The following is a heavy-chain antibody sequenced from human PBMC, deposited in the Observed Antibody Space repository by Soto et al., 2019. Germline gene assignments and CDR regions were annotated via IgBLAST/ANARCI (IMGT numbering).Heavy chain of an antibody. Sequence: QVQLVQSGAEVQKPGASVKVSCKPTGYPFTDSSIHWVRQAPGQGLQWMGMIKPGGGGPVSAQEFQGRVIMTGDTSSRTVYMELRRLRSEDTATYYCARPSGHDYGGTWAQGTLVTVSS. CDR3: ARPSGHDYGGT. D-gene: IGHD5-12*01. J-gene: IGHJ4*02. V-gene: IGHV1-46*01. CDR2: IKPGGGGP. CDR1: GYPFTDSS.